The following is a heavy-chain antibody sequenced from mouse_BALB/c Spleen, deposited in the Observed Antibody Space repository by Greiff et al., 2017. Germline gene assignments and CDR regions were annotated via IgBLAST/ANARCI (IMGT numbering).Heavy chain of an antibody. CDR1: GFNIKDYY. J-gene: IGHJ4*01. V-gene: IGHV14-4*02. Sequence: EVKLVESGAELVRSGASVKLSCTASGFNIKDYYMHWVKQRPEQGLEWIGWIDPENGDTEYAPKFQGKATMTADTSSNTAYLQLSSLTSEDTAVYYCNPDYYGSSSYAMDYWGQGTSVTVSS. D-gene: IGHD1-1*01. CDR2: IDPENGDT. CDR3: NPDYYGSSSYAMDY.